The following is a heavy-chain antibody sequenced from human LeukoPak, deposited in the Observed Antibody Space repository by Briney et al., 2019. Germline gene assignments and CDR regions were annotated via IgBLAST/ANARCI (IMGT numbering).Heavy chain of an antibody. CDR3: ARGDIVVVPAAPWSYYYGMDV. Sequence: GGSLRLSCAASGFTFSSYWMSWVRQAPGKGLEWVANIKQDGSEKYYVDSVKGRFTISRDNAKNSLYLQMNSLRAEDTAVYYCARGDIVVVPAAPWSYYYGMDVWGQGTTVTVSS. CDR2: IKQDGSEK. V-gene: IGHV3-7*01. CDR1: GFTFSSYW. D-gene: IGHD2-2*01. J-gene: IGHJ6*02.